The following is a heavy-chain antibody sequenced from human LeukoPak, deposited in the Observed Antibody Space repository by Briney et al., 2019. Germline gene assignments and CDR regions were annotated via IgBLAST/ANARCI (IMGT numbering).Heavy chain of an antibody. V-gene: IGHV3-7*03. CDR3: ANSYYYGSGSYSPDY. CDR2: IKQDGSEK. J-gene: IGHJ4*02. Sequence: PGGSLRLSCAASGFTFSSYWMSWVRQAPGKGLEWVANIKQDGSEKYYVDSVKGRFTISRDNAKNSLYLQMNSLRAEDTAVYYCANSYYYGSGSYSPDYWGQGTLVTVSS. CDR1: GFTFSSYW. D-gene: IGHD3-10*01.